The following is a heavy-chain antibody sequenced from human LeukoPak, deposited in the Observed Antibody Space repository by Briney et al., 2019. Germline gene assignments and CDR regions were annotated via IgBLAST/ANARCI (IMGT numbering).Heavy chain of an antibody. Sequence: GGSLRLSCAASGFTFSSYAMSWARQAPGKGLEWVSAISGSGGSTYYADSVKGRFTISRDNSKNTLYLQMNSLRAEDTAVYYCAKGRGYSYGPFDYWGQGTLVTVSS. J-gene: IGHJ4*02. CDR2: ISGSGGST. CDR3: AKGRGYSYGPFDY. CDR1: GFTFSSYA. V-gene: IGHV3-23*01. D-gene: IGHD5-18*01.